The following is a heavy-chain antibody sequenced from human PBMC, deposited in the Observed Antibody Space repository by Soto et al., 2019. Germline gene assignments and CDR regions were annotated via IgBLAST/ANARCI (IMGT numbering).Heavy chain of an antibody. Sequence: SETLSLTCTVSGGSISSGGYYWSWIRQHPGKGLEWIGYIYYSGSTYYNPSLKSRVTISVDTSKNQFSLKLSSVTAADTAVYYCAREGRITMIVVASDAFDIWGQGTMVTVSS. CDR2: IYYSGST. D-gene: IGHD3-22*01. CDR3: AREGRITMIVVASDAFDI. J-gene: IGHJ3*02. V-gene: IGHV4-31*03. CDR1: GGSISSGGYY.